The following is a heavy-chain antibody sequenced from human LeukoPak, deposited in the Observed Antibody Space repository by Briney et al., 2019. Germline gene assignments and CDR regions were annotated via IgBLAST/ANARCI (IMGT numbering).Heavy chain of an antibody. Sequence: GASVKVSCKASGYTFSNYYLHWVRQAPGQGLEWMGLINPTAGNTYYAQRFQGRVTMTRNTSTSTVYMELSSLRSDDTAVYYCARDPRYSSDYYYMDVWGKGTTVTVSS. V-gene: IGHV1-46*01. D-gene: IGHD5-18*01. CDR1: GYTFSNYY. J-gene: IGHJ6*03. CDR2: INPTAGNT. CDR3: ARDPRYSSDYYYMDV.